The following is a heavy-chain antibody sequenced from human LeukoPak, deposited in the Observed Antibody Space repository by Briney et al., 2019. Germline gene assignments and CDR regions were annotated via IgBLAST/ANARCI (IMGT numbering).Heavy chain of an antibody. CDR3: TRGGEVVINHPIDY. CDR2: IKSEIYGGTT. CDR1: GFTFGDYT. Sequence: GGPLRLSCTGSGFTFGDYTVSWVRQAPGKGLEWLCSIKSEIYGGTTNYAASVRGRFTTSREDSETIAYLDMDSLKIEDTAVYFCTRGGEVVINHPIDYWGQGTLVTVSS. V-gene: IGHV3-49*04. D-gene: IGHD3-22*01. J-gene: IGHJ4*02.